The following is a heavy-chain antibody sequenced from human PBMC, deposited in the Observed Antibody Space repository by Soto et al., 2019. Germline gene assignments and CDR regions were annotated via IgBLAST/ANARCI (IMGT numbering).Heavy chain of an antibody. CDR1: GFTFSSYA. Sequence: GSLRLSCAASGFTFSSYAMHWVRQAPGKGLEWVAVISYDGSNKYYADSVKGRFTVSRDNSKNTLYLQMNSLRAEDTAVYNCAKEPVGPDWYFDLWGRGTLVTVSS. V-gene: IGHV3-30-3*01. CDR2: ISYDGSNK. J-gene: IGHJ2*01. CDR3: AKEPVGPDWYFDL.